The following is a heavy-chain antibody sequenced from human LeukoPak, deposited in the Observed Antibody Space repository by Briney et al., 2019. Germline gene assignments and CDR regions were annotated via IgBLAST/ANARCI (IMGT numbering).Heavy chain of an antibody. D-gene: IGHD2-15*01. Sequence: SETLSLTCTVSGGSISSYYWSWIRQPPGKGLEWIGYIYYSGSTNYNPSLKSRVTISVDTSKNQFSLKLSSVTVADTAVYYCARGRLDCSGGSCVEYFQHWGQGTLVTVSS. CDR3: ARGRLDCSGGSCVEYFQH. CDR2: IYYSGST. CDR1: GGSISSYY. V-gene: IGHV4-59*01. J-gene: IGHJ1*01.